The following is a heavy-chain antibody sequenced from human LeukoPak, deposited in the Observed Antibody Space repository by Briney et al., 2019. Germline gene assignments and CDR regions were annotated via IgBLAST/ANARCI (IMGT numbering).Heavy chain of an antibody. CDR1: GYTFSSYA. Sequence: ASVKVSCKASGYTFSSYAISWVRQASGQGLEWMGWISAYNGNTNYAQKLQGRVTMTTDTSTSTAYMELRSLRSDGTAVYYCARDPGEGYCSGGSCYSVTWGQGTLVTVSS. D-gene: IGHD2-15*01. V-gene: IGHV1-18*01. J-gene: IGHJ5*02. CDR2: ISAYNGNT. CDR3: ARDPGEGYCSGGSCYSVT.